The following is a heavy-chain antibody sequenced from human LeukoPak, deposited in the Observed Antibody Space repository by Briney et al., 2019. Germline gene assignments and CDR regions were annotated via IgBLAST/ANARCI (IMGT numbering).Heavy chain of an antibody. CDR3: ARSRYGDYTFYYRSYMDI. CDR1: VGSLSGSNW. V-gene: IGHV4/OR15-8*01. J-gene: IGHJ6*03. CDR2: FNYSGST. Sequence: SETLSLTCVVSVGSLSGSNWWSWIRQPPGKGLEWIGAFNYSGSTNYNPSLKSQVTISVDTSKNQFSLKLSSVTAADTAVYYCARSRYGDYTFYYRSYMDIWGKGTMVTISS. D-gene: IGHD4-17*01.